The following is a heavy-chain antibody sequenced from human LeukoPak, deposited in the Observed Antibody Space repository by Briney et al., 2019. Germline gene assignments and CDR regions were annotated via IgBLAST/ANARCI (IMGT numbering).Heavy chain of an antibody. CDR3: ARHEVYGLSPFPFDF. Sequence: PSGTLSLTCTVSGGSISNRSYFWGWIRQPQGEGLEWIGSIFYSGTTYYTPSLKSRVTIAVDTAKNQFSLRLTSVTAADTAVYFCARHEVYGLSPFPFDFWGQGTLVTVSS. CDR2: IFYSGTT. CDR1: GGSISNRSYF. V-gene: IGHV4-39*01. J-gene: IGHJ4*02. D-gene: IGHD2-8*01.